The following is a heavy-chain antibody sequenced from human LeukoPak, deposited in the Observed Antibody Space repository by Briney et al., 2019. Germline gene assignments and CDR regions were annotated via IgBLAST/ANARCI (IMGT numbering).Heavy chain of an antibody. CDR1: GGTFSSYA. CDR2: IIPILGIA. V-gene: IGHV1-69*04. Sequence: ASVKVSCTASGGTFSSYAISWVRQAPGQGLEWMGRIIPILGIANYAQKFQGRVTITADKSTSTAYMELSSLRSEDTAVYYCAREPPATVTTDYWFDPWGQGTLVTVSS. CDR3: AREPPATVTTDYWFDP. D-gene: IGHD4-17*01. J-gene: IGHJ5*02.